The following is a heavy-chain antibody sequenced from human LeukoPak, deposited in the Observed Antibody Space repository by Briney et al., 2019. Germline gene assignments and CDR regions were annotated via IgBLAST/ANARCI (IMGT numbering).Heavy chain of an antibody. V-gene: IGHV1-18*01. Sequence: GAAVTVSCKASAYTFTSYGISWVRQAPGQGLEWMGWISAYNGNTNYAQKLQGRVTMTTDTSTSTAYMELRSLRADDTAVYYCARDIPRALQHYYYGIDVWGQGTTVTVSS. CDR1: AYTFTSYG. CDR3: ARDIPRALQHYYYGIDV. J-gene: IGHJ6*02. D-gene: IGHD4-11*01. CDR2: ISAYNGNT.